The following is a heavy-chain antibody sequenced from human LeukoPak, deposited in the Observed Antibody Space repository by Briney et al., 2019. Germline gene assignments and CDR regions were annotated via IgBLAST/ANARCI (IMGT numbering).Heavy chain of an antibody. V-gene: IGHV3-74*01. CDR2: VNPDGSSL. CDR3: ARGGSYGDY. J-gene: IGHJ4*02. D-gene: IGHD3-16*01. Sequence: GGSLRLSCAASGFTFSNYWMHWVRQVPEKGLVWVSRVNPDGSSLTYANSGKGRFTSSRDNARNTLYLQMNRLRVEDTAVYYCARGGSYGDYWGQGISVTVSS. CDR1: GFTFSNYW.